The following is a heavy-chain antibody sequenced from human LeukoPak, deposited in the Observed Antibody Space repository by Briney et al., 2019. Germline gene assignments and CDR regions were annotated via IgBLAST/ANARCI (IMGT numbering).Heavy chain of an antibody. D-gene: IGHD2-2*01. CDR1: GFTFTTYA. J-gene: IGHJ4*02. Sequence: PGGSLRLSCAASGFTFTTYAMTWVRQAPGKGLEWVSGISGSGGSTYYADSVKGRFTISRDNSKNTLYLQMNSLRAEDTAVYYCANREREYQLLPLDYWGQGTLVTVSS. CDR2: ISGSGGST. V-gene: IGHV3-23*01. CDR3: ANREREYQLLPLDY.